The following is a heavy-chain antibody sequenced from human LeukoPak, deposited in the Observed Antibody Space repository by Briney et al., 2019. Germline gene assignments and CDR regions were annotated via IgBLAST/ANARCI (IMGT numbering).Heavy chain of an antibody. J-gene: IGHJ4*02. V-gene: IGHV3-21*01. D-gene: IGHD3-22*01. CDR1: GFTFSNAW. CDR2: ISSSSSYI. Sequence: GGSLRLSCAASGFTFSNAWMSWVRQAPGKGLEWVSSISSSSSYIYYADSVKGRFTISRDNAKNSLYLQMNSLRAEDTAVYYCASYYYYDGSGYYRGVYWGQGTLVTVSS. CDR3: ASYYYYDGSGYYRGVY.